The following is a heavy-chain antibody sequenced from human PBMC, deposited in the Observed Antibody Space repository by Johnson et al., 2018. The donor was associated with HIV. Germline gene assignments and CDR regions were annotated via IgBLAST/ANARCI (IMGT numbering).Heavy chain of an antibody. V-gene: IGHV3-66*01. Sequence: TNYMSWVRQAPGKGLEWVSVIYSGDTTYYADSVKGRFTISRDNSKNTLYLQMNSLRAEDTAVYYCARAYSYGAFDIWGLGTKVTVSS. CDR2: IYSGDTT. J-gene: IGHJ3*02. CDR1: TNY. D-gene: IGHD5-18*01. CDR3: ARAYSYGAFDI.